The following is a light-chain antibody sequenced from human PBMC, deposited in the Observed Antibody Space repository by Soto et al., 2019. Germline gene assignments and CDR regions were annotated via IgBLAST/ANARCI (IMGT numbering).Light chain of an antibody. Sequence: QSALTQPASVSGSPGQSVTISCTGTSSDVGGYKYVSWYQQHPGKAPKLRIYEVSNRPSGVSTRFSGSKSGNTASLTISGLQAEDEADYYCSSYTSRSSLVVFGGGTKLTVL. J-gene: IGLJ2*01. CDR2: EVS. CDR1: SSDVGGYKY. CDR3: SSYTSRSSLVV. V-gene: IGLV2-14*01.